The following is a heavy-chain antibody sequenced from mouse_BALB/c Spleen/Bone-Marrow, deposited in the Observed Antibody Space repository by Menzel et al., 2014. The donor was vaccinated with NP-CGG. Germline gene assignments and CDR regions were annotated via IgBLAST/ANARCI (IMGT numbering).Heavy chain of an antibody. CDR2: IYPYNGNT. CDR1: GYTFTDYN. Sequence: AQLQQSGPELVKPGASVKISCKASGYTFTDYNMHWVKQNHGKSLEWIGYIYPYNGNTGYNQKFKSKATLTVDNSSSIAYMELRSLTSEDSAVYYCARGVYYDYDVWFANWGQGTLVTVSA. V-gene: IGHV1S29*02. D-gene: IGHD2-4*01. CDR3: ARGVYYDYDVWFAN. J-gene: IGHJ3*01.